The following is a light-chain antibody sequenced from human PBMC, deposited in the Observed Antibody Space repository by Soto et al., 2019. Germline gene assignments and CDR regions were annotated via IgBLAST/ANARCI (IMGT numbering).Light chain of an antibody. J-gene: IGLJ2*01. CDR1: SGHSNYA. V-gene: IGLV4-69*01. Sequence: QLVLTQSPSPSAALGASVKLTCTLSSGHSNYAIAWHQQQSEKGPRYLMKLNSDGSHSKGDGIPDRFSGSSSGAERYLTISSLQSEDEADYYCQTWGSGIVVFGGGTKVTVL. CDR2: LNSDGSH. CDR3: QTWGSGIVV.